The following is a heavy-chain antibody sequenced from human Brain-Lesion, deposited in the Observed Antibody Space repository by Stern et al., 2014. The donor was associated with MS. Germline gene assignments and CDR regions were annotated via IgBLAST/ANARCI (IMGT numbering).Heavy chain of an antibody. CDR1: DDSLNSVVYS. D-gene: IGHD3-22*01. Sequence: QLQLQESGSGLVKPSQTLSLTCAVSDDSLNSVVYSWSWIRQPPGKGLEWIGSIYHSGSSYFSPSLKSRVTLSVDRSKNQFPLKLSSVTAADTAVYYCARGDHRNSYDSSGYYYFVFDVWGQGTMVTVSS. J-gene: IGHJ3*01. V-gene: IGHV4-30-2*01. CDR2: IYHSGSS. CDR3: ARGDHRNSYDSSGYYYFVFDV.